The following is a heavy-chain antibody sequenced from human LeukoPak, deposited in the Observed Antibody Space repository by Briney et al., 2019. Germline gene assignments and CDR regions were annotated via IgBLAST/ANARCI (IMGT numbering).Heavy chain of an antibody. CDR1: GGSISSSGYY. D-gene: IGHD3-10*01. CDR2: IYYSGST. CDR3: ARDRSPGVVRGAYFDS. J-gene: IGHJ4*02. Sequence: SETLSLTCTVSGGSISSSGYYWGWIRQPPGKGLEWIGSIYYSGSTNYNPSLKSRVTISVDTSKNQFSLKLSSVTAADTAVYYCARDRSPGVVRGAYFDSWGQGTLVTVSS. V-gene: IGHV4-39*07.